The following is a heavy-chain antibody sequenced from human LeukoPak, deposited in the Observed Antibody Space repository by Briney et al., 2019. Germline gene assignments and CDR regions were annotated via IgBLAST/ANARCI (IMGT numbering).Heavy chain of an antibody. V-gene: IGHV3-30*18. CDR2: ISYDGSNK. D-gene: IGHD3-9*01. J-gene: IGHJ4*02. Sequence: AGGSLRLSCAASGFTFSSYGMHWVRQAPGKGLEWVAVISYDGSNKYYADSVKGRFTISRDNSKNTLYLQMNSLRAKDTAVYYCAKARYFDWLFIDYWGQGTLVTVSS. CDR1: GFTFSSYG. CDR3: AKARYFDWLFIDY.